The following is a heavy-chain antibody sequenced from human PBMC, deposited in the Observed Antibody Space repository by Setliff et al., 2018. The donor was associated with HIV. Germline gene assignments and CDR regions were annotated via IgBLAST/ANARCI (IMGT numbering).Heavy chain of an antibody. J-gene: IGHJ4*02. CDR2: ISYTGST. V-gene: IGHV4-39*01. Sequence: KPSETLSLTCTVPGGSINRSNYYWGWIRQPPGKGLEWIGTISYTGSTYYDPSLKGRVTISLDTSKNQFFLKLSSVTAPDTAIYYCARQTWEYYDTLTGYYRSPKNFDSWGQGTLVTVSS. CDR1: GGSINRSNYY. D-gene: IGHD3-9*01. CDR3: ARQTWEYYDTLTGYYRSPKNFDS.